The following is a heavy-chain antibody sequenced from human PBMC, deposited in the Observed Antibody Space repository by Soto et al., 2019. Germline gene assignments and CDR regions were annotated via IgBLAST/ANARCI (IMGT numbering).Heavy chain of an antibody. CDR3: ATRSGDYGDYGDAFDI. CDR1: GGPISSSSYY. Sequence: SETLSLTCTVSGGPISSSSYYWGWIRQPPGKGLEWIGSIYYSGSTYYNPSLKSRVTISVDTSKNQFSLKLSSVTAADTAVYYFATRSGDYGDYGDAFDIWGQGTMVTVPS. CDR2: IYYSGST. V-gene: IGHV4-39*01. J-gene: IGHJ3*02. D-gene: IGHD4-17*01.